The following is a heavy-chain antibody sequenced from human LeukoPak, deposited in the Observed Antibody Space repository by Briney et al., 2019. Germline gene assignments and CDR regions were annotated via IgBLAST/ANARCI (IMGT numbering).Heavy chain of an antibody. Sequence: GGSLRLSCAASGFTFSSYWMSWVRQAPGKGLEWVANIKQDGSEKYYVDSVKGRFTISRDNAKNSLYLQMNSLRAEDTAVYYCAKGGSSSWDYFDHWGQGTLVTVSS. D-gene: IGHD6-13*01. CDR3: AKGGSSSWDYFDH. CDR2: IKQDGSEK. J-gene: IGHJ4*02. CDR1: GFTFSSYW. V-gene: IGHV3-7*03.